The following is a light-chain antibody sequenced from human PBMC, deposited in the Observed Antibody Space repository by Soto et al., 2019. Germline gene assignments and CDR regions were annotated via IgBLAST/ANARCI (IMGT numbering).Light chain of an antibody. CDR3: AAWDDSLNGVV. Sequence: QSVLTQPPSASGTPGQRVTISCSGSSSNIGSYTVNWYQQLPGTAPKLLIYSNNQRPSGVPDRISGSKSGTSVSLAISGLQSDDEADYCCAAWDDSLNGVVFGGGTKLTVL. CDR2: SNN. V-gene: IGLV1-44*01. CDR1: SSNIGSYT. J-gene: IGLJ2*01.